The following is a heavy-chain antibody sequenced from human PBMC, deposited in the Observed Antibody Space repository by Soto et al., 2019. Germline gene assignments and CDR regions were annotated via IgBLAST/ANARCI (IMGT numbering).Heavy chain of an antibody. V-gene: IGHV3-30-3*01. J-gene: IGHJ4*02. D-gene: IGHD1-1*01. Sequence: GGSLRLSCAASGFTFSSHAMHWVRQAPGKGLEWVAIIFSDGSSKFYADSVKGRFTISRDNSKNALYLQMDSLRGDDTAFYYCARDVTANWSFDYWGQGTLVTVSS. CDR1: GFTFSSHA. CDR2: IFSDGSSK. CDR3: ARDVTANWSFDY.